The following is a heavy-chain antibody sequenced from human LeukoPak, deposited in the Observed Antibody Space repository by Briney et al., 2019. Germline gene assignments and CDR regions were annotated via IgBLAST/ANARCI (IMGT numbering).Heavy chain of an antibody. CDR3: AKDARQFFDY. D-gene: IGHD6-19*01. CDR1: GFTFSSYS. Sequence: GGSLRLSCAASGFTFSSYSMNWVRQAPGKGLQWVSAISGSGGSTYYADSVKGRFTISRDNSKNTLYLQMNSLRAEDTAVYYCAKDARQFFDYWGQGTLVTVSS. V-gene: IGHV3-23*01. CDR2: ISGSGGST. J-gene: IGHJ4*02.